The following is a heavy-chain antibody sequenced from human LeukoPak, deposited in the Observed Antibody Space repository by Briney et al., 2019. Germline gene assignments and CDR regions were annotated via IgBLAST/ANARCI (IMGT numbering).Heavy chain of an antibody. D-gene: IGHD3-10*01. Sequence: NAGGSLRLSCAASGFTFSNAWMSWVRQAPGKGLEWVGRIKSKTDGGTTDYAAPVKGRFTISRDDSKNTLYLQMNSLKTEDTAVYYCTTEGLLWFGESYWGQGTLVTVSS. CDR1: GFTFSNAW. V-gene: IGHV3-15*01. J-gene: IGHJ4*02. CDR2: IKSKTDGGTT. CDR3: TTEGLLWFGESY.